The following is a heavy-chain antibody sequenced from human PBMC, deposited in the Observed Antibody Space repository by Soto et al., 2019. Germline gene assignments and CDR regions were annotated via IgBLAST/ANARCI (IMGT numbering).Heavy chain of an antibody. CDR2: ISYDGSNQ. V-gene: IGHV3-30*18. CDR3: AKDYAYTTSSGILDY. D-gene: IGHD6-6*01. Sequence: PGGSLRLSCAASGYTFFSNYVMHRVRQAPGKGLEWVAVISYDGSNQYYVDSVKGRFTISRDNSKNTLFLQMNSLRAEDTALYYCAKDYAYTTSSGILDYWGQGT. J-gene: IGHJ4*02. CDR1: GYTFFSNYV.